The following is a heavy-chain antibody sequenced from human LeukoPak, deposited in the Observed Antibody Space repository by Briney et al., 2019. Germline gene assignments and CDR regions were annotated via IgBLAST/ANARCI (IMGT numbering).Heavy chain of an antibody. Sequence: GGSLRLSCAASGFTFSDYSMNWIRQAPGKGLEWVSYISSSGSPIYYVDSVKGRFTISRDNAKNSLYLHTNSLRAEDKDVYYCARDHRGAAAGDWGQGTMVTVSS. D-gene: IGHD1-26*01. J-gene: IGHJ3*01. V-gene: IGHV3-11*04. CDR1: GFTFSDYS. CDR3: ARDHRGAAAGD. CDR2: ISSSGSPI.